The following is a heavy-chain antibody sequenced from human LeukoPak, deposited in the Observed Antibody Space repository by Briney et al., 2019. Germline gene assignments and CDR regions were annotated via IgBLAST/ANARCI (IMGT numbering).Heavy chain of an antibody. CDR3: ARLSTIRGGIDY. D-gene: IGHD3-10*01. V-gene: IGHV4-59*08. Sequence: SETLSLTCTVSGGSISSYYWSWIRQPPGKGLEWIGYIYYSGSTNYNPSLKSRVTISVDTSKNQFSLKLSSVTAADTAVYYCARLSTIRGGIDYWGQGTLVTVSS. CDR1: GGSISSYY. J-gene: IGHJ4*02. CDR2: IYYSGST.